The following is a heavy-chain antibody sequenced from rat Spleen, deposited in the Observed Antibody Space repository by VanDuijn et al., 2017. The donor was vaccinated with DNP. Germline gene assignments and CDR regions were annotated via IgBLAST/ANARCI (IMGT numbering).Heavy chain of an antibody. D-gene: IGHD1-7*01. CDR1: GFTFSHYY. CDR2: ISYEGTST. J-gene: IGHJ2*01. V-gene: IGHV5-22*01. Sequence: QLVESGGGLVQPGRSLKLSCAASGFTFSHYYMVWVRQAPEKSPEWVASISYEGTSTYYGDSVKGRFTVSRDNAKSILYLQMNSLRSEDTATYYCARPEYYGSNWFAYWGQGVMVTVSS. CDR3: ARPEYYGSNWFAY.